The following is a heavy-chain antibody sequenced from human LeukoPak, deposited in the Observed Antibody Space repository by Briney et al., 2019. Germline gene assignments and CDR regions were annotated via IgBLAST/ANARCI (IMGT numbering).Heavy chain of an antibody. CDR3: ARGKEVITMLRGLKPGYYFDY. J-gene: IGHJ4*02. CDR1: GGSISSYY. D-gene: IGHD3-10*01. V-gene: IGHV4-59*01. Sequence: SETLSLTCTVFGGSISSYYWSWIRQPPGKGLEWIGYIHYSGSTKYKSSLKSRVTISVDTSKNQFSLKLNSVTAADTAVYYCARGKEVITMLRGLKPGYYFDYWGQGTLVTVSS. CDR2: IHYSGST.